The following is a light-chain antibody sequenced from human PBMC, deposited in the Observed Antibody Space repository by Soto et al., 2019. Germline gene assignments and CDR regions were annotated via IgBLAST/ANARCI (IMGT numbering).Light chain of an antibody. CDR2: GAS. Sequence: GARVTITCRASQTISTWMAWYQQKPGKVPEALIYGASTLQNGVPSRFSGSGSGTDFTLTISSLQPEDFATYYCQQLNSYPLTFGGGTKVDIK. CDR1: QTISTW. CDR3: QQLNSYPLT. V-gene: IGKV1-9*01. J-gene: IGKJ4*01.